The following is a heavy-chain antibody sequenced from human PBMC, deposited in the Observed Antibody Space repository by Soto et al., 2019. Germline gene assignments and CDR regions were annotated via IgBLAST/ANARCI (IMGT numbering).Heavy chain of an antibody. D-gene: IGHD3-3*01. CDR3: AKWSYLDY. CDR1: GFSFSSYA. V-gene: IGHV3-23*01. J-gene: IGHJ4*02. Sequence: PWGSLRLSCAASGFSFSSYAMSCVRQAPGKGLEWVSTISGSDGKTYYADSVKGRFSISRDTSKNTLYLQMNSLRVDDTAVYYCAKWSYLDYWGQGTRVTVSS. CDR2: ISGSDGKT.